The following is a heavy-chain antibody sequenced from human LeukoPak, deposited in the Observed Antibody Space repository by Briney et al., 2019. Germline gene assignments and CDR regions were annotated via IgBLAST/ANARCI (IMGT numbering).Heavy chain of an antibody. Sequence: PSETLSLTCTVSGGSISSYYLSWIRQPPGKGLEWIGYIYCSESTNYNPSLKSRVTISVDTSKNQFSLKLSSVTAADTAVYYCARDGGQWELRGDFDYWGQGTLVTVSS. CDR3: ARDGGQWELRGDFDY. D-gene: IGHD1-26*01. J-gene: IGHJ4*02. CDR1: GGSISSYY. V-gene: IGHV4-59*01. CDR2: IYCSEST.